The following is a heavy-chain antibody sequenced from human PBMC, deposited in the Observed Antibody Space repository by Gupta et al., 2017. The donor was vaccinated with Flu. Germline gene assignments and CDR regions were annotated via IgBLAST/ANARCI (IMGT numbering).Heavy chain of an antibody. J-gene: IGHJ3*02. D-gene: IGHD1-26*01. CDR1: GYTFTGSY. CDR3: ARLVRWELPLPNAFDI. V-gene: IGHV1-2*02. CDR2: INPNSGGT. Sequence: QVQLVQSGAEVKKPGASVKVSCKASGYTFTGSYMHWVRQAPGQGLEWMGWINPNSGGTNYAQKFQGRVTMTRDTSISTAYMELSRLRSDDTAVYYCARLVRWELPLPNAFDIWGQGTMVTVSS.